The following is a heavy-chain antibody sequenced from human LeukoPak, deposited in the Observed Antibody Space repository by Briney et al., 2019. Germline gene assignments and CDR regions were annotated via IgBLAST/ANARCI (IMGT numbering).Heavy chain of an antibody. CDR3: ARDGSGYWFDY. CDR1: GFTFRRYT. D-gene: IGHD3-22*01. CDR2: ISYTGRHE. J-gene: IGHJ4*02. Sequence: PGGSLRLSCAASGFTFRRYTMRWVRQAPGKGLEWGAVISYTGRHENYAASVSCRFTISRDNSTNTLYLQMNSLRAEDTAVYYCARDGSGYWFDYWGQGTLATVSS. V-gene: IGHV3-30*01.